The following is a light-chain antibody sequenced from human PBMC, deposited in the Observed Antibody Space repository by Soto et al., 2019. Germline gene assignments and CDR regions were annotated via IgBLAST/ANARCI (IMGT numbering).Light chain of an antibody. CDR2: DAS. J-gene: IGKJ2*01. V-gene: IGKV1-33*01. Sequence: DIQMTQSPSSLSACVGDRVTITCQASQDISNYLNWYQQKPGKAPKLLIYDASNLETGVPSRFSGRGSGTDFTFTIISLQPEDIATYYCQQYDNLPPLFGQGTKLEIK. CDR3: QQYDNLPPL. CDR1: QDISNY.